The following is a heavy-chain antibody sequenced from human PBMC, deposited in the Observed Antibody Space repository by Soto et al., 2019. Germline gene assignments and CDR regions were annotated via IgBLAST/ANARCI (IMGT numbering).Heavy chain of an antibody. D-gene: IGHD6-13*01. J-gene: IGHJ4*02. CDR1: GFTFSSYG. V-gene: IGHV3-33*01. Sequence: GGSLRLSCAASGFTFSSYGMHWVRQAPGKGLEWVAVIWYDGSNKYYADSVKGRFTISRDNSKNTLYLQMNSLRAEDTAVYYCARVKYGSSWSTFDYWGQGTLVTVSS. CDR2: IWYDGSNK. CDR3: ARVKYGSSWSTFDY.